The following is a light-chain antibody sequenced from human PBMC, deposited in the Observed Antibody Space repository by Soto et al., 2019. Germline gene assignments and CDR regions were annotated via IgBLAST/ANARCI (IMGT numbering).Light chain of an antibody. Sequence: EIVLTHSPGTLSLFPGERATLSFSSSQSIDSISLAWYQHKPGQAPRLLIYGVSTRATDIPARFSGSGSGTEFTLTISSLQSEDFAVYYCQQYNNWPPTWTFGQGTKVDIK. J-gene: IGKJ1*01. CDR3: QQYNNWPPTWT. CDR2: GVS. CDR1: QSIDSI. V-gene: IGKV3-15*01.